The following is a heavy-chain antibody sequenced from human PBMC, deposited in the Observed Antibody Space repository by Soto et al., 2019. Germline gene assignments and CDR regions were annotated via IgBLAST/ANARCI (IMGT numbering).Heavy chain of an antibody. V-gene: IGHV3-9*01. D-gene: IGHD2-21*01. CDR2: ISWDSSII. CDR1: GFTFGDHA. CDR3: AKDNRGVWIVPRGGFYAYYGMDV. Sequence: EMQLVESGGDLVQPGGSLRLSCAASGFTFGDHAMHWVRQVPGRGLEWVSGISWDSSIIDYGDSVKGRFTISRDNAKNSLYLQMNSLRPDDTALYFCAKDNRGVWIVPRGGFYAYYGMDVWGQGTTVIVSS. J-gene: IGHJ6*02.